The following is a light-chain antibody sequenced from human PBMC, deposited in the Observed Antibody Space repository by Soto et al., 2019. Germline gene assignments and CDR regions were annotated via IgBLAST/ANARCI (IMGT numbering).Light chain of an antibody. J-gene: IGLJ2*01. V-gene: IGLV2-14*01. CDR1: SSDVGGYNY. CDR2: DVR. Sequence: QSVLTQPASVSGSPGQSITISCPGTSSDVGGYNYISWYQQHPGKAPKFIIYDVRNRPSGVSNRFSGSRSGNTASLTISGLQAEDEADYYCSSYTSSSPVIFGGGTKLTVL. CDR3: SSYTSSSPVI.